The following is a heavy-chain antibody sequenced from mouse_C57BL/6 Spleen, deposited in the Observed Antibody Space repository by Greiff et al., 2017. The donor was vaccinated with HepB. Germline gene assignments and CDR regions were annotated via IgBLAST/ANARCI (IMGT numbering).Heavy chain of an antibody. Sequence: QVQLQQSGAELVKPGASVKISCKASGYAFSSYWMNWVKQRPGKGLEWIGQIYPGDGDTNYNGKFKGKATLTADKSSSTAYMQLSSLTSEDSAVYFCAREWGIIYYDYDGTWFAYWGQGTLVTVSA. D-gene: IGHD2-4*01. CDR1: GYAFSSYW. V-gene: IGHV1-80*01. CDR2: IYPGDGDT. J-gene: IGHJ3*01. CDR3: AREWGIIYYDYDGTWFAY.